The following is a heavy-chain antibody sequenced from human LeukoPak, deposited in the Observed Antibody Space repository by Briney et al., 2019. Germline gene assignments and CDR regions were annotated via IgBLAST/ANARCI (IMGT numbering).Heavy chain of an antibody. J-gene: IGHJ4*02. CDR2: IYPGDSDT. V-gene: IGHV5-51*01. D-gene: IGHD5-18*01. CDR1: GYSFTSYW. CDR3: ARVGRGIQLWSPLEY. Sequence: GESLKISCKGSGYSFTSYWIGWVRQMPGKGLGWMGIIYPGDSDTRYSPSFQGQVTISADKSISTAYLQWSSLKASDTAMYYCARVGRGIQLWSPLEYWGQGTLVTVSS.